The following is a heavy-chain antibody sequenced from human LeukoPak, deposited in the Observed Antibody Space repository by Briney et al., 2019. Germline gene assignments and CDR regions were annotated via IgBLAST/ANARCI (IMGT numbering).Heavy chain of an antibody. V-gene: IGHV3-64D*09. CDR2: ISDSGGST. CDR1: GFPFSSYA. CDR3: VRGYSFGPYGMDV. J-gene: IGHJ6*02. Sequence: PGGSLRLSCSASGFPFSSYAMNWVRQAPGKGLEYVSAISDSGGSTFYADSLKGRFTISRDNSENTLYLQMSSVRAEDTAVYFCVRGYSFGPYGMDVWGQGTTVTVSS. D-gene: IGHD2-15*01.